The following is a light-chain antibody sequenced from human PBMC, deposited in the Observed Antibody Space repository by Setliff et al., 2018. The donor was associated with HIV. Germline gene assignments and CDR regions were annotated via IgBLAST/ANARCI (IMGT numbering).Light chain of an antibody. CDR2: DVT. Sequence: QSALAQPRSVSGSPGQSVTISCTGTSSDVGGYMYVSWYQQHPGKSPRLMIYDVTTRPSGVPDRFSGSKSGNTASLTISGLQVEDEADYYCCSYAGTYTVVFGGGTKVTVL. J-gene: IGLJ2*01. CDR1: SSDVGGYMY. V-gene: IGLV2-11*01. CDR3: CSYAGTYTVV.